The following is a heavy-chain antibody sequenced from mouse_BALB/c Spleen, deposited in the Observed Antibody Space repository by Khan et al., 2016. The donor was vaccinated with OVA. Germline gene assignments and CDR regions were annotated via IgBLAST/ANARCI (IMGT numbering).Heavy chain of an antibody. CDR3: KRGGGGDRFAY. Sequence: VQLVESGAELVRPGVSVKISCKGSGYTFTDFTMHWVKQSHAMSLEWIGVISTYYGHATYNQKFKDKATLTVDKSSSTAYMELARLTSEDSAIYFFKRGGGGDRFAYWGQGTLVTVSA. V-gene: IGHV1S137*01. CDR1: GYTFTDFT. J-gene: IGHJ3*01. CDR2: ISTYYGHA.